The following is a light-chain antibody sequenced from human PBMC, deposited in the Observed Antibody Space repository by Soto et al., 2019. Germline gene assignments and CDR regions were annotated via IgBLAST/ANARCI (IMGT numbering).Light chain of an antibody. CDR3: QQYDNLPRT. J-gene: IGKJ4*01. CDR1: QDISNY. Sequence: DIQMTQAPSSLSASVGDRVTITCQASQDISNYLNWYQQKPGKAPKLLIYDASNLETGVPSRFSGSGSGTDFTFTISSLQQEDIATYYCQQYDNLPRTFGGGTKVEIK. V-gene: IGKV1-33*01. CDR2: DAS.